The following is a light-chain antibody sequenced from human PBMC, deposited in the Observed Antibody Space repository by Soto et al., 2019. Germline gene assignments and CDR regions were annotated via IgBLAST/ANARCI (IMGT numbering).Light chain of an antibody. V-gene: IGLV3-1*01. CDR2: QDT. CDR1: KLGDKY. CDR3: QARDSSIVV. Sequence: SYELTQPPSVSVSPGQTASITCSGDKLGDKYACWYQQKPGQSPVLVIYQDTKRPSGIPERFSGSNSGNTATLTISGTQALDEADYYCQARDSSIVVFGGGIKLTVL. J-gene: IGLJ2*01.